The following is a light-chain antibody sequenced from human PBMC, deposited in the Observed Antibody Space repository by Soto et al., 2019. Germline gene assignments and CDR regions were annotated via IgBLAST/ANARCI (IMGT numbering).Light chain of an antibody. V-gene: IGLV2-14*01. Sequence: QSALTQPASVSGSPGQSITISCTGTSSDVGGYNYVSWYQQHPGKAPNLMISEVSNRPSGVSNRFSGSKSGNTASLTISGLQAEDEADYYCSSYTRSSTWVFGGGTKVTVL. J-gene: IGLJ3*02. CDR1: SSDVGGYNY. CDR2: EVS. CDR3: SSYTRSSTWV.